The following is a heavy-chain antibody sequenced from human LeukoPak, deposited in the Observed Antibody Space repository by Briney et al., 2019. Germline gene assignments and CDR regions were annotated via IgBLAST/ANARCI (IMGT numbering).Heavy chain of an antibody. Sequence: PGGSLRLSCAATGLTVSSNFMSWVRQAPGKGLEWVSVIYGGGSTYYADSVKGRFTISRDTPKNTLYLQMNSLRVEDTAVYYCAREAVDTAMVRFWAFDIWGQGTMVTVSS. D-gene: IGHD5-18*01. V-gene: IGHV3-53*01. CDR1: GLTVSSNF. CDR3: AREAVDTAMVRFWAFDI. J-gene: IGHJ3*02. CDR2: IYGGGST.